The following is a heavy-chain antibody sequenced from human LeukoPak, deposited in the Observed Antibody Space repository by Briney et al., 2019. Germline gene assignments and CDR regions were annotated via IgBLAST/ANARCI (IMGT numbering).Heavy chain of an antibody. CDR2: IYYSGST. D-gene: IGHD4-17*01. CDR3: ARKAYGDWGWFDP. CDR1: GYSISSSNW. J-gene: IGHJ5*02. V-gene: IGHV4-28*01. Sequence: SDTLSLTCAVSGYSISSSNWWGWIRQPPGKGLGWIGYIYYSGSTYYNPSLKSRVTMSVDTSKNQFSLKLSSVTAVDTAVYYCARKAYGDWGWFDPWGQGTLVTVSS.